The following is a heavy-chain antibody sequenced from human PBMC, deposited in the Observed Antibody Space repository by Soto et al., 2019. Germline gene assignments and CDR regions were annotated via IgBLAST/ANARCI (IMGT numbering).Heavy chain of an antibody. Sequence: GASVKVSCKASGYTLTNFYIHWVRQAPGQGLEWMGIINPNSGNTSYAHKFQGRVTITRNTSMSTAYMELSSLRSEDTAVYYCARVRAGTTYFDYWGQGTLVNVSS. V-gene: IGHV1-46*01. J-gene: IGHJ4*02. CDR1: GYTLTNFY. CDR3: ARVRAGTTYFDY. CDR2: INPNSGNT. D-gene: IGHD1-1*01.